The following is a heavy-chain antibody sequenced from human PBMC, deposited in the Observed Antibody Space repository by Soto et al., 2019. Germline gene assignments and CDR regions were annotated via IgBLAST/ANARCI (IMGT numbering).Heavy chain of an antibody. CDR3: ARGVDSWSGYLF. Sequence: NPSETLSLTCALYGGSFDGYYWSWIRQSPGKGLEWIGEIHHSGSTKYNPSLKSRVSLSVGTSTKQFSLKMTSMTAADRGVYYCARGVDSWSGYLFWGQGTPVTVSS. D-gene: IGHD3-3*01. CDR2: IHHSGST. V-gene: IGHV4-34*01. J-gene: IGHJ4*02. CDR1: GGSFDGYY.